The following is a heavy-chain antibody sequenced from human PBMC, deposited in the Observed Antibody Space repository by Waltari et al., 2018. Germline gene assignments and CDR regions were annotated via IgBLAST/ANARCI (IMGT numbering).Heavy chain of an antibody. Sequence: QVQLQESGPGLVKPSQTLSLTRTVSGGSISSGSYYWSWIRQPAGKGLEWIGYIYTSGSTNYNPSLKSRVTISVDTSKNQFSLKLSSVTAADTAVYYCARSYSSSWYANWGQGTLVTVSS. V-gene: IGHV4-61*09. CDR1: GGSISSGSYY. J-gene: IGHJ4*02. CDR2: IYTSGST. D-gene: IGHD6-13*01. CDR3: ARSYSSSWYAN.